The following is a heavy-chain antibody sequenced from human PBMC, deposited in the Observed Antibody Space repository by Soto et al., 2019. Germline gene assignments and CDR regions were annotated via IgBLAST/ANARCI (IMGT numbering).Heavy chain of an antibody. J-gene: IGHJ1*01. Sequence: QVQLVQSGPDLKRPGASMKVSCKASGYTITSYGISWVRQAPGQGLEWRAWISPLKGRTQYSQKAQGRVTLSTDTSTNTAYMEMTTLRVNDTAVYYCAMDYGDRPEYFKHWGQGTLVTVS. CDR2: ISPLKGRT. V-gene: IGHV1-18*04. CDR1: GYTITSYG. D-gene: IGHD4-17*01. CDR3: AMDYGDRPEYFKH.